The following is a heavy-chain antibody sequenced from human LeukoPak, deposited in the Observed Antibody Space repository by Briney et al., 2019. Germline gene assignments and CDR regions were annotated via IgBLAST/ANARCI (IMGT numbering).Heavy chain of an antibody. D-gene: IGHD3-22*01. V-gene: IGHV1-18*01. CDR1: TYTFTSYG. CDR2: ISAYNGNT. Sequence: ASVKVSCKASTYTFTSYGINWVRQAPGQGLEWMGWISAYNGNTNYALKLQGRVTMTTDTSTSTAYMELRSLRSDDTAVYYCARSEPIVVAWYFDLWGRGTLVTVSS. J-gene: IGHJ2*01. CDR3: ARSEPIVVAWYFDL.